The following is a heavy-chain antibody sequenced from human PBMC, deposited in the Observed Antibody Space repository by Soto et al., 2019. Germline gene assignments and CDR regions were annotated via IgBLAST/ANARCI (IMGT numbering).Heavy chain of an antibody. D-gene: IGHD5-12*01. V-gene: IGHV4-31*03. J-gene: IGHJ4*02. CDR1: GGSISSGRHY. CDR3: ARGSGYDSPYFDY. Sequence: PSETLSLTCSVSGGSISSGRHYWSWIRHYPGKGLEWMGYIYYSGITYYNPSLKTRIMMSLDTSKNQFSLNFTSVTAVDTAVYYCARGSGYDSPYFDYWGQGTPVTVSS. CDR2: IYYSGIT.